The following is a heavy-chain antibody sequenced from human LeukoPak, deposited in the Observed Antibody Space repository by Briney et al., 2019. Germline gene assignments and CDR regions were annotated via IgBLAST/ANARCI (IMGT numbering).Heavy chain of an antibody. V-gene: IGHV3-7*01. Sequence: GGSLRLSCAASGFTFSSYWMSWVRQAPGKGLEWVANIKQDGSEKYYVDTVKGRFAISRDNAKNSLYLQMNSLRAEDTAVYYCAREGYYDSSGYSQDWDYWGQGTLVTVSS. J-gene: IGHJ4*02. CDR3: AREGYYDSSGYSQDWDY. D-gene: IGHD3-22*01. CDR2: IKQDGSEK. CDR1: GFTFSSYW.